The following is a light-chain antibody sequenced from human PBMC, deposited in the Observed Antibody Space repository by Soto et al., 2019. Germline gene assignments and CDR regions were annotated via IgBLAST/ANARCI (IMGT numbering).Light chain of an antibody. J-gene: IGLJ2*01. Sequence: QTVVTQEPSFSVSPGGTVTLTCALSSGSVSTSHSPSWYRQTPGQAPRTLIYSTNTRSSGVPDRFSGSILGNKAALTITGAQADDESYYYCVLSVGSGLVLFGGGTKLTVL. V-gene: IGLV8-61*01. CDR3: VLSVGSGLVL. CDR1: SGSVSTSHS. CDR2: STN.